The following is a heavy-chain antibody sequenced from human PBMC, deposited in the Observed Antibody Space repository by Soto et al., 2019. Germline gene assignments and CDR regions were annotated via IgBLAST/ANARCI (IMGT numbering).Heavy chain of an antibody. D-gene: IGHD1-26*01. J-gene: IGHJ1*01. Sequence: WGSLSLSCPASGFTFSNAWMSWVRQAPGKGLEWVGRIKSKTDGATTDYAVPVKGRFTISRDDSKNTLYLQMNSLKTEDTAVYDCATDGSSPAYYQHWGQGTLVTVSS. CDR3: ATDGSSPAYYQH. CDR2: IKSKTDGATT. V-gene: IGHV3-15*01. CDR1: GFTFSNAW.